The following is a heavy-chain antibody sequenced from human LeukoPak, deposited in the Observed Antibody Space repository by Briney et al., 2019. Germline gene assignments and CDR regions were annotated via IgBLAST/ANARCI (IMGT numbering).Heavy chain of an antibody. J-gene: IGHJ4*02. V-gene: IGHV3-15*01. CDR3: LWWDY. Sequence: GSLRLSCAASGFTVSSNYMSWVRQAPGKGLEWVGRIKSNSDGGTTDYAASVKGRFTISRDDSKNTVYLQMNSLKTEDTAVYYCLWWDYWGQGTLVTVSS. CDR1: GFTVSSNY. CDR2: IKSNSDGGTT. D-gene: IGHD2-21*01.